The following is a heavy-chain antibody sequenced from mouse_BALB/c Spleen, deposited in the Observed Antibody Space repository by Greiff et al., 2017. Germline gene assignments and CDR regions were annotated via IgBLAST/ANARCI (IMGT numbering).Heavy chain of an antibody. D-gene: IGHD2-14*01. CDR3: ARNYRYDGFDY. CDR1: GYSITSDYA. Sequence: ESGPGLVKPSQSLSLTCTVTGYSITSDYAWNWIRQFPGNKLEWMGYISYSGSTSYNPSLKSRISITRDTSKNQFFLQLNSVTTEDTATYYCARNYRYDGFDYWGQGTTLTVSS. J-gene: IGHJ2*01. V-gene: IGHV3-2*02. CDR2: ISYSGST.